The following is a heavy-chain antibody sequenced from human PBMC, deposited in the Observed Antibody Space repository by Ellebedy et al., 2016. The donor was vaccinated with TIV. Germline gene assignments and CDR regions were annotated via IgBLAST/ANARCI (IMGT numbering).Heavy chain of an antibody. V-gene: IGHV3-7*01. CDR2: IADDGVET. Sequence: PGGSLRLSCAASGFTFSKYWMGWVRQNPRKGLEWVGNIADDGVETHYGDSARGRFIISRDNDKNSLYLQMYSLRAEDTAVYYCTTVTLCRSGRCYLDYWGRGTVVTVSS. CDR1: GFTFSKYW. D-gene: IGHD1-1*01. J-gene: IGHJ4*02. CDR3: TTVTLCRSGRCYLDY.